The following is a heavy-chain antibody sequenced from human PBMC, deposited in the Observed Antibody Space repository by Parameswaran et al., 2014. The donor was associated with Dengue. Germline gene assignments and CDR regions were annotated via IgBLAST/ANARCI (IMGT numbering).Heavy chain of an antibody. CDR2: IGPSGSDDDT. J-gene: IGHJ4*02. Sequence: VRQAPGKGLEWVSAIGPSGSDDDTYYADSVRGRFTISRDNSKNTLYLQMSSLRAEDTAIYYCAKDHLGNAWFLVFADFDYWGQGTLVTVSS. D-gene: IGHD6-19*01. V-gene: IGHV3-23*01. CDR3: AKDHLGNAWFLVFADFDY.